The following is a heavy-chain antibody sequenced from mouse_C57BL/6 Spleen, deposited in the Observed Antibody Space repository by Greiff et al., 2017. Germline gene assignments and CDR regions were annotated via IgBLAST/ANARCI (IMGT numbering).Heavy chain of an antibody. J-gene: IGHJ4*01. CDR2: IDPSDSHT. Sequence: VQLQQPGAELVMPGASVKLSCKASGYTFTSYWMHWVKQRPGQGLEWIGEIDPSDSHTNYNQKFKGKSILTVDKSSSTAYMQLSSLTSEDSAVFYCARGGGTGCYYAMDYWGQGTSVTVSS. CDR1: GYTFTSYW. CDR3: ARGGGTGCYYAMDY. V-gene: IGHV1-69*01. D-gene: IGHD4-1*01.